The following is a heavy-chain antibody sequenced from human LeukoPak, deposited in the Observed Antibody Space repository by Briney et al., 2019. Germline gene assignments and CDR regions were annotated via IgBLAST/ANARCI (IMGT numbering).Heavy chain of an antibody. CDR2: IIPILGIA. D-gene: IGHD2-8*01. CDR1: GGTFSSYT. Sequence: GSSVKVSCKASGGTFSSYTISWVRQAPGQGLEWMGRIIPILGIANYAQKFQGRVTITADKSTSTAYMELSSLRSEDTAVYHCARDQYCTNGVCQWYFGLWGRGTLVTVSS. J-gene: IGHJ2*01. V-gene: IGHV1-69*04. CDR3: ARDQYCTNGVCQWYFGL.